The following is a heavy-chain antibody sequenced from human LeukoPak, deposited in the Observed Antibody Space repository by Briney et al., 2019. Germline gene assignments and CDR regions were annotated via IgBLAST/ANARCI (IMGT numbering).Heavy chain of an antibody. D-gene: IGHD2-2*01. Sequence: GESLKISCNGSGYCFTSYWIGWVRQMPGKGLEWMGIIYPGDSDTRYSPSFQGQVTISADKSISTAYLQWSSLKASDTAMYYCAIRYSFWSSTSCAVLDYGFQGTLVTVSS. CDR2: IYPGDSDT. CDR3: AIRYSFWSSTSCAVLDY. V-gene: IGHV5-51*01. J-gene: IGHJ4*02. CDR1: GYCFTSYW.